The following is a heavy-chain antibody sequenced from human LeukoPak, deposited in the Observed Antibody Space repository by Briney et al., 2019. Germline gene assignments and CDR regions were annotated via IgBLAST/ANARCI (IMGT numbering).Heavy chain of an antibody. CDR1: GFTFSSYA. Sequence: PGRSLRLSCAASGFTFSSYAMNWVRQAPGKGLEWVSSISSSSSYIYYADSVKGRFTISRDNAKNSLYLQMNSLRAEDTAVYYCARGFPNWGGYYSYGMDVWGQGTTVTVPS. J-gene: IGHJ6*02. V-gene: IGHV3-21*01. D-gene: IGHD7-27*01. CDR3: ARGFPNWGGYYSYGMDV. CDR2: ISSSSSYI.